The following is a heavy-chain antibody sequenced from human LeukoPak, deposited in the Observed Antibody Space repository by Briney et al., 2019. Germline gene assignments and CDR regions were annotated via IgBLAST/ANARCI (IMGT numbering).Heavy chain of an antibody. CDR3: AKAFDGTVTTPFGY. CDR2: ISYDGSNK. Sequence: PGRSLRLSCAASGFTFSSYGMHWVRQAPGKGLEWVAVISYDGSNKYYADSVKGRFTISRDNSKNTLYLQMNSLRAEDTAVYYCAKAFDGTVTTPFGYWGQGTLVTVSS. J-gene: IGHJ4*02. CDR1: GFTFSSYG. V-gene: IGHV3-30*18. D-gene: IGHD4-17*01.